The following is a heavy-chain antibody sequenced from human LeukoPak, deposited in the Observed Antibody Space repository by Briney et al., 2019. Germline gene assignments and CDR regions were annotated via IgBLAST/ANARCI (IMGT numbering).Heavy chain of an antibody. CDR2: ISYDGSNK. Sequence: PGGSLRLSCAASGFTFNNYGMHWVRQAPGKGLEWVAVISYDGSNKYYADSVKGRFTISRDNSKNTLYLQMNSLRAEDTAVYYCAKDQNGPIDYWGQGTLVTVSS. J-gene: IGHJ4*02. V-gene: IGHV3-30*18. CDR1: GFTFNNYG. CDR3: AKDQNGPIDY.